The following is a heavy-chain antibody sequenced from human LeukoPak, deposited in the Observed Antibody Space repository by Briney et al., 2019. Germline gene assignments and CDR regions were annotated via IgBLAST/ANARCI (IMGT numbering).Heavy chain of an antibody. J-gene: IGHJ4*02. CDR3: AREEYGDHYFDY. V-gene: IGHV3-30*04. Sequence: GGSLRLSCAASGFTFRNHAMHWVCQAPGKGLEWVAVISYDGRNKYYVDSVKGRFTISRDNSKNTLYLQMNSLRAEDTAVYYCAREEYGDHYFDYWGQGTLVTVSS. CDR2: ISYDGRNK. D-gene: IGHD4-17*01. CDR1: GFTFRNHA.